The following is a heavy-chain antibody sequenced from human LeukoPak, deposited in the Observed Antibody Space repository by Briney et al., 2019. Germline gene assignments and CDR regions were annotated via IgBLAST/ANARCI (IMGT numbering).Heavy chain of an antibody. CDR1: GYTFTGYY. CDR3: ACLNTNTNNAFDI. J-gene: IGHJ3*02. D-gene: IGHD2-8*01. CDR2: INPNSGDT. Sequence: ASVKVSCKASGYTFTGYYMHWVRQAPGQGLERMAWINPNSGDTNSAQKFQGRVTVTRDTSISTAYMELSRLTSDDTAVYYCACLNTNTNNAFDIWGQGTMVTVSS. V-gene: IGHV1-2*02.